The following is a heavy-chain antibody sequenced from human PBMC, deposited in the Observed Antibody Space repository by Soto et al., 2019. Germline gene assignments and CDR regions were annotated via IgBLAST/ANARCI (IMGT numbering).Heavy chain of an antibody. Sequence: QVQLQESGPGLVKPSGTLSLTCAVSGGSISSSNWWSWVRQPPGKGLEWIGEIYHRGSTNYNPSLKSRVTISVDKSKNQFALKLSSATAADTAVYYCARGTPRILYYYGMDVWGQGTTVTVSS. J-gene: IGHJ6*02. CDR3: ARGTPRILYYYGMDV. CDR1: GGSISSSNW. V-gene: IGHV4-4*02. CDR2: IYHRGST.